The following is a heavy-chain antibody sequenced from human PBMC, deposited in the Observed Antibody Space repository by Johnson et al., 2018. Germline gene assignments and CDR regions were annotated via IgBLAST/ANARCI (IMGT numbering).Heavy chain of an antibody. D-gene: IGHD3-9*01. CDR2: SGST. CDR3: ARSPTDVLTGYYYMDV. CDR1: GGSISGYY. Sequence: QVQLQEAGPGLVKPSETLSLTCSVSGGSISGYYWSWVRQPPGKGLEWIGYSGSTDYNPSLKSRITITVDRSKGQFSLKLRSVTAADTAVYYCARSPTDVLTGYYYMDVWCKGTTVIVSS. J-gene: IGHJ6*03. V-gene: IGHV4-59*01.